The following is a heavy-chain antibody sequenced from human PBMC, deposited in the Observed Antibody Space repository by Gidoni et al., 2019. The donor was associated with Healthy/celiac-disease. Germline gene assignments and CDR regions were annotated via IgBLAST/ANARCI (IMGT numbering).Heavy chain of an antibody. D-gene: IGHD2-2*01. Sequence: EVQLVESGGGLVKPGGSLRLSCAASGFPFSSYSLNWVRQAPGKGLEWVSSISSSSSYIYYADSVKGRFTISRDNAKNSLYLQMNSLRAEDTAVYYCARDLGYCSSTSCYDPAFDIWGQGTMVTVSS. CDR2: ISSSSSYI. CDR3: ARDLGYCSSTSCYDPAFDI. V-gene: IGHV3-21*01. CDR1: GFPFSSYS. J-gene: IGHJ3*02.